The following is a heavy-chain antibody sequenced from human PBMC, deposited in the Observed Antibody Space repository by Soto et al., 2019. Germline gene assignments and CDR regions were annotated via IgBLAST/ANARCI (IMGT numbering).Heavy chain of an antibody. V-gene: IGHV4-59*01. Sequence: SETLSLTCTVSGGSISSYYWSWIRQPPGKGLEWIGYIYYSGSTNYNPSLKSRVTISVDTSKNQFSLRLSSVTAADTAVYYCARVNFSSYYYYGMDVWGQGTTVTVSS. D-gene: IGHD3-3*01. CDR3: ARVNFSSYYYYGMDV. J-gene: IGHJ6*02. CDR2: IYYSGST. CDR1: GGSISSYY.